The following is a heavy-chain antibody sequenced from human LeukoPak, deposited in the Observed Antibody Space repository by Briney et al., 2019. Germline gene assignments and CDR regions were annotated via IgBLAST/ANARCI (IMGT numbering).Heavy chain of an antibody. Sequence: TSETLSLTCTVSGGSISSYYWSWIGQPAGKGLEWIGRIYTSGSTNYNPSLKSRVTMSVDTSKNQFSMKLSSVTAADTAVYYCARDQPYYYDSSGYYYYYYYMDVWGKGTTVTVSS. D-gene: IGHD3-22*01. V-gene: IGHV4-4*07. CDR2: IYTSGST. CDR3: ARDQPYYYDSSGYYYYYYYMDV. J-gene: IGHJ6*03. CDR1: GGSISSYY.